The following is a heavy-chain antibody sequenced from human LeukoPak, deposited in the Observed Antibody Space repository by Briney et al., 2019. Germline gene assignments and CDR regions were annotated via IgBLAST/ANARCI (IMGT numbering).Heavy chain of an antibody. Sequence: GGSLRLSCAASGFTFSSYAMSWVRQAPGKGLEWVSAISSGGTNTYYADAVKGRFTVSRDNSKDTLYLQVNSLRAEDTAVYYCAKDAVTSAMGATRFDSWGQGTLLTVSS. D-gene: IGHD1-26*01. V-gene: IGHV3-23*01. J-gene: IGHJ4*02. CDR2: ISSGGTNT. CDR1: GFTFSSYA. CDR3: AKDAVTSAMGATRFDS.